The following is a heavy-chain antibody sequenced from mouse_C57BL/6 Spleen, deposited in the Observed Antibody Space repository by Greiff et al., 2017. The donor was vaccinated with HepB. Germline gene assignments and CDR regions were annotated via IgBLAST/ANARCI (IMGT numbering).Heavy chain of an antibody. J-gene: IGHJ3*01. V-gene: IGHV1-22*01. CDR1: GYTFTDYN. CDR3: AREYYDYDDWFAY. D-gene: IGHD2-4*01. CDR2: INPNNGGT. Sequence: SGPELVKPGASVKMSCKASGYTFTDYNMHWVKQSHGKSLEWIGYINPNNGGTSYNQKFKGKATLTVNKSSSTAYMELRSLTSEDSAVYYCAREYYDYDDWFAYWGQGTLVTVSA.